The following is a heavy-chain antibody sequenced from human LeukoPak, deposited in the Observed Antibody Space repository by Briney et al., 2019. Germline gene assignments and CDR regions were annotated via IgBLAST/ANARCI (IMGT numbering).Heavy chain of an antibody. D-gene: IGHD6-13*01. V-gene: IGHV3-23*01. CDR2: ISGSGGST. CDR1: GFTFSSYA. CDR3: AKAGSAAGTGTY. J-gene: IGHJ4*02. Sequence: GGSLRLSCAASGFTFSSYAMSWVRQAPGKGLEWVSAISGSGGSTYYADSVKGRFTISRDNAKNSLYLQMNSLRAEDTALYYCAKAGSAAGTGTYWGQGTLVTVSS.